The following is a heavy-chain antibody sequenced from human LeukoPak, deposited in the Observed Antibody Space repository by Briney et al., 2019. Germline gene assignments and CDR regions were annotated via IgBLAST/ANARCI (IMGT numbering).Heavy chain of an antibody. V-gene: IGHV3-48*01. D-gene: IGHD5-18*01. CDR3: ARDTRGYNYGYAYFDY. CDR1: GFTLSSYS. J-gene: IGHJ4*02. CDR2: ISSSSSTI. Sequence: GGSLRLSCVASGFTLSSYSMNWVRQAPGKGLKWVSYISSSSSTIYYADSVKGRFTISRDNAKNSLYLQMNSLRAEDTAVYYCARDTRGYNYGYAYFDYWGQGTLVTVSS.